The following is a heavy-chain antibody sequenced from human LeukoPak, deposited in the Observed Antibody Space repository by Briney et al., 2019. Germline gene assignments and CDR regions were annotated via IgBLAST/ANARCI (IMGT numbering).Heavy chain of an antibody. D-gene: IGHD6-19*01. J-gene: IGHJ4*02. CDR1: GGTFSSYA. V-gene: IGHV1-18*01. Sequence: ASVKVSCKASGGTFSSYATSWVRQAPGQGLEWMGWISAYNGNTNYAQKLQGRVTVTIDTSTSTAYMELRSLRSDDTAVYYCAISEFDYWGQGTLVTVSS. CDR3: AISEFDY. CDR2: ISAYNGNT.